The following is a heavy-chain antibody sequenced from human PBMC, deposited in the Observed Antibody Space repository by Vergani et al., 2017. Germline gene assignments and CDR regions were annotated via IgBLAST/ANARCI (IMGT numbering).Heavy chain of an antibody. Sequence: QVQLVQSGAEVKKPGASVKVSCKASGYTFTGYYMHWVRQAPGQGLEWMGRINPNSGGTNYAQKFQGRVTMTRDTSISTAYMELSRLRSDDTAVYYCAREGSSWLTYYYYYYMDVGGKGTTVTVSS. J-gene: IGHJ6*03. D-gene: IGHD6-13*01. CDR1: GYTFTGYY. V-gene: IGHV1-2*06. CDR2: INPNSGGT. CDR3: AREGSSWLTYYYYYYMDV.